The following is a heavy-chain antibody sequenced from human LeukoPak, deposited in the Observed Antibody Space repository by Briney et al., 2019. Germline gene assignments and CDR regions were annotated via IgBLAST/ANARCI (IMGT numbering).Heavy chain of an antibody. CDR2: IYYSGST. J-gene: IGHJ3*02. CDR1: GGSVSSGCYY. V-gene: IGHV4-61*01. Sequence: SETLSLTCTVSGGSVSSGCYYWSWIRQPPGKGLEWIGYIYYSGSTNYNPSLKSRVTISVDTSKNQFSLKLSSVTAADTAVYYCARVLSDADAFDIWGQGTMVTVSP. CDR3: ARVLSDADAFDI.